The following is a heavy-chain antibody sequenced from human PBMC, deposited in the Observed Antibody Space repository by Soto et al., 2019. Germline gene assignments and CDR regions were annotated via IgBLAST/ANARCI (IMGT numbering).Heavy chain of an antibody. CDR2: INPNSGGT. V-gene: IGHV1-2*02. CDR1: GYTFTGYY. D-gene: IGHD5-12*01. Sequence: ASVKVSCKASGYTFTGYYMHWVRQAPGQGLGWMGWINPNSGGTNYAQKFQGRVTMTRDTSISTAYMELSRLRSDDTAVYYCARAGGYGLYYFDYWGQGTLVTVSS. J-gene: IGHJ4*02. CDR3: ARAGGYGLYYFDY.